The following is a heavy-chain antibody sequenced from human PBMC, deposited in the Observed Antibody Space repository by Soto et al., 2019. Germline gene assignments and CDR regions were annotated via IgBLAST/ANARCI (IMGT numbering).Heavy chain of an antibody. D-gene: IGHD3-16*01. J-gene: IGHJ4*02. CDR3: AREGGESSDGLYYFDS. CDR2: IYYSGNT. V-gene: IGHV4-30-4*01. Sequence: SETLSLTCTVSGGSTSSDNYWSWIREPPGKGLEWIGHIYYSGNTDYNPSLKSRLAISIDTSKNQFSLKLSSVTAADTAVYFCAREGGESSDGLYYFDSWGQGSLVTVSS. CDR1: GGSTSSDNY.